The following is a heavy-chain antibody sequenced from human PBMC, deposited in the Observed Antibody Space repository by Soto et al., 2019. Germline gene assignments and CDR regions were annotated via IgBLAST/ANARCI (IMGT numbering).Heavy chain of an antibody. Sequence: HPGGSLRLSCAASGFTFSSYAMSWVRQAPGKGLEWVSAISGSGGSTYYADSVKGRFTISRDNSKNTLYLQMNSLRAEDTAVYYCAKDGSYYYDSSGYYPNWFDPWGQGTLVTVSS. CDR3: AKDGSYYYDSSGYYPNWFDP. J-gene: IGHJ5*02. CDR2: ISGSGGST. CDR1: GFTFSSYA. D-gene: IGHD3-22*01. V-gene: IGHV3-23*01.